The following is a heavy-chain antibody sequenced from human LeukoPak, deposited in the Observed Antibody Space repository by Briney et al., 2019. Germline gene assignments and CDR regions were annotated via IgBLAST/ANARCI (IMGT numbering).Heavy chain of an antibody. CDR3: TTGDYGGNSAAFDI. CDR1: GFTFGDYA. V-gene: IGHV3-49*03. J-gene: IGHJ3*02. D-gene: IGHD4-23*01. CDR2: IRSKAYGGTT. Sequence: GGSLRLSCTASGFTFGDYAMSWFRQAPGKGLEWVGFIRSKAYGGTTEYAASVKGRFTISRDDSKSIAYLQMNSLKTEDTAVYYCTTGDYGGNSAAFDIWGQGTMVTVSS.